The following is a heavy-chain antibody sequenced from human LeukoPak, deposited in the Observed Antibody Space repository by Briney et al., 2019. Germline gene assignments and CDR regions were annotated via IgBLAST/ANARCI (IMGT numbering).Heavy chain of an antibody. CDR1: GYTFTSYG. V-gene: IGHV1-2*02. J-gene: IGHJ4*02. Sequence: ASVKVSCKASGYTFTSYGISRVRQAPGQGLEWMGWINPNSGGTNYAQKFQGRVTMTRDTSISTAYMELSRLRSDDTAVYYCARGAGDCYDYWGQGTLVTVSS. D-gene: IGHD2-21*01. CDR2: INPNSGGT. CDR3: ARGAGDCYDY.